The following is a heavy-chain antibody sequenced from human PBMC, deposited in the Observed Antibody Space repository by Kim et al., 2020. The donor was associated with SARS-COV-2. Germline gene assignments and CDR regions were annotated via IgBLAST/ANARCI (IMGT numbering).Heavy chain of an antibody. Sequence: SVKVSCKASGGTFSSYAISWVRQAPGQGLEWMGGIIPIFGTANYAQKFQGRVTITADESTSTAYMELSSLRSEDTAVYYCASPLSPGGGYDLSYYYGMDVWGQGTTVTVSS. V-gene: IGHV1-69*13. CDR1: GGTFSSYA. CDR3: ASPLSPGGGYDLSYYYGMDV. J-gene: IGHJ6*02. CDR2: IIPIFGTA. D-gene: IGHD5-12*01.